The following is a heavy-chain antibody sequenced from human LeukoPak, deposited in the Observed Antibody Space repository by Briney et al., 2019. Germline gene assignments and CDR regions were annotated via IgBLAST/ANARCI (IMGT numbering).Heavy chain of an antibody. CDR1: GGSISSYY. Sequence: SETLSLTCTVSGGSISSYYWSWIRQPPGKGLEWIGYIYYSGSTNYNPSLKSRVTISVDTSKNQFSLKLSSVTAADTAVYYCARGVVPAAGRWFDPWGQGTLVTVSS. V-gene: IGHV4-59*01. CDR3: ARGVVPAAGRWFDP. J-gene: IGHJ5*02. CDR2: IYYSGST. D-gene: IGHD2-2*01.